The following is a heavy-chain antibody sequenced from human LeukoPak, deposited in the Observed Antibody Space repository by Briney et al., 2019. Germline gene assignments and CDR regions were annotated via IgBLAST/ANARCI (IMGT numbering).Heavy chain of an antibody. CDR1: GFTFSNYR. V-gene: IGHV3-7*05. D-gene: IGHD5-24*01. Sequence: GGSLRLSCAASGFTFSNYRMIWVRQAPGKGLEWVGNIKQDGSEKRYADSVRGRFTISRDNAQTSLYLQMNSLRAEDTAVYYCARASDPWLQLTWGQGTLVTVSS. CDR2: IKQDGSEK. J-gene: IGHJ5*02. CDR3: ARASDPWLQLT.